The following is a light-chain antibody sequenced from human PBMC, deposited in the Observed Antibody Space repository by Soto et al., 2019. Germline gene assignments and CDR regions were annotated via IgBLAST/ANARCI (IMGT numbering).Light chain of an antibody. V-gene: IGKV3-20*01. Sequence: IVLTQSPGTLSLSPGERATLSCRASQSVSNNYLAWYHQKPGQAPSLIIYGASNRATGIPDRFSGSGSGTDFTLTISRLEPDDSAVYYCQQYGSSPTWTFGQGTKVDI. CDR1: QSVSNNY. J-gene: IGKJ1*01. CDR2: GAS. CDR3: QQYGSSPTWT.